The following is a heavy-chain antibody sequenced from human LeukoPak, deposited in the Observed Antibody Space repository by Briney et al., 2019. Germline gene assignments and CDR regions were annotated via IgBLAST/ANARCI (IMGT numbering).Heavy chain of an antibody. D-gene: IGHD3-22*01. Sequence: PGRSLRLSCAASGFTFSSYGMHWVRRAPGKGLEWVAVISYDGRNKYYADSVKGRFTISRDNSKNTLYLQMNSLRAEDTAVYYCAKDQDYSDTSGYYYVFYYWGQGTLVTVSS. CDR2: ISYDGRNK. V-gene: IGHV3-30*18. J-gene: IGHJ4*02. CDR3: AKDQDYSDTSGYYYVFYY. CDR1: GFTFSSYG.